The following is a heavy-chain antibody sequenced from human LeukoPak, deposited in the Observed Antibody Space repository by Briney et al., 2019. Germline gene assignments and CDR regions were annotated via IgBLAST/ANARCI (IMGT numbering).Heavy chain of an antibody. D-gene: IGHD6-13*01. J-gene: IGHJ4*02. Sequence: SETLSLTCTVSGDSISTSNSYWGWIRQPPGKGLEWIGSIYYSGNTYYNASLKSRVTISVDTSKNQFSLKLTSVTAADTAVYYCAIEAAAGTTYSDYWGQGTLVTVSS. CDR1: GDSISTSNSY. CDR2: IYYSGNT. V-gene: IGHV4-39*01. CDR3: AIEAAAGTTYSDY.